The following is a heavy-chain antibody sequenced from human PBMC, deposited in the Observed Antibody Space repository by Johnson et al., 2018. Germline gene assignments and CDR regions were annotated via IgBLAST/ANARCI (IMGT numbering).Heavy chain of an antibody. D-gene: IGHD1-14*01. CDR1: GFTFSSYG. J-gene: IGHJ6*02. CDR2: ISYDGSNK. Sequence: VQLVESGGGLVQPGGSLRLSCAASGFTFSSYGMHWVRQDPGKGLEWVAGISYDGSNKYYADSVKGRFTISRDNSKNTLYLQMNSLRAEDTAVYYCAKDERKGYYYYFGMDVWGQGTTVTVSS. CDR3: AKDERKGYYYYFGMDV. V-gene: IGHV3-30*18.